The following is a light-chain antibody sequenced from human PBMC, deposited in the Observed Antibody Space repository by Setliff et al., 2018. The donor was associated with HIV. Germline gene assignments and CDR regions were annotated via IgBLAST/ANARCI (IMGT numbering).Light chain of an antibody. Sequence: QSALTQPPSASGSPGQSVTTACTGTSSDVGGYNYVSWYQQHPGKAPQLMISDVTNRPSGVSNRFSGSKSGNTASLTISGLQAEDEADYYCSSYTSTTPLYVFGPGTKATVL. J-gene: IGLJ1*01. V-gene: IGLV2-14*03. CDR2: DVT. CDR1: SSDVGGYNY. CDR3: SSYTSTTPLYV.